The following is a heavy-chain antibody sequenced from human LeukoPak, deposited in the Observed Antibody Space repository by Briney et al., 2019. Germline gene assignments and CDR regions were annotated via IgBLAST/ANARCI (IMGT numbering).Heavy chain of an antibody. CDR3: ASYDSSGASGY. V-gene: IGHV4-59*08. Sequence: SETLSLTCTVSGGSISNYWSWIRQPPGKGLEWIGYIYYSGSTNYNPSLKSRVTISVDTSKNQFSLKLSSVTAADTAVYYCASYDSSGASGYWGLGTLVTVSS. CDR2: IYYSGST. CDR1: GGSISNY. J-gene: IGHJ4*02. D-gene: IGHD3-22*01.